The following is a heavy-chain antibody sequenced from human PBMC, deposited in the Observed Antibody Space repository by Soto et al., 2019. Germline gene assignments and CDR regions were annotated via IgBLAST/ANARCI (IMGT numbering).Heavy chain of an antibody. CDR2: IYHSGST. J-gene: IGHJ5*02. Sequence: SETLSLTCAVSGYSISSGYYWGWIRQPPGKGLEWIGSIYHSGSTYYNPSLKSRVTISVDTSKNQFSLKLSSVTAADTAVYYCAREVARGVNYGWFDPCGQGTRVTVAS. CDR3: AREVARGVNYGWFDP. CDR1: GYSISSGYY. D-gene: IGHD3-10*01. V-gene: IGHV4-38-2*02.